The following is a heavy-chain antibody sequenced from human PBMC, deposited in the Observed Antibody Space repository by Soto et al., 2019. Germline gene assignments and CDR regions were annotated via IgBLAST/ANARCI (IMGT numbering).Heavy chain of an antibody. V-gene: IGHV3-23*01. Sequence: EVQLLESGGGLVQPGGSLRLSCAASGFTFSNYAMSWVRQAPGKGLEWVSAIGGSGGSTYYADSVKGRFTISRDNSKNTLYLQMNSLRVEDTAVYYCAKDQGSEYTSDWPKPLGDWGQGTLVTVSS. CDR1: GFTFSNYA. CDR2: IGGSGGST. CDR3: AKDQGSEYTSDWPKPLGD. J-gene: IGHJ4*02. D-gene: IGHD6-19*01.